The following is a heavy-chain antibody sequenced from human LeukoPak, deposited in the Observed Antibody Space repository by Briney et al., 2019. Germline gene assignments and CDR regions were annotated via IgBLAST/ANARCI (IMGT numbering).Heavy chain of an antibody. Sequence: PSETLSLTCTVSGGSISSSRYYWAWIRQPPGKGLEWIGTIYYSGSTYYNPSLKSRVTISVDTSKNQFSLKLRSVTAADTAVFYCGGLDNYMVDPWDQGTLVTVSS. D-gene: IGHD4-11*01. CDR1: GGSISSSRYY. CDR3: GGLDNYMVDP. CDR2: IYYSGST. V-gene: IGHV4-39*01. J-gene: IGHJ5*02.